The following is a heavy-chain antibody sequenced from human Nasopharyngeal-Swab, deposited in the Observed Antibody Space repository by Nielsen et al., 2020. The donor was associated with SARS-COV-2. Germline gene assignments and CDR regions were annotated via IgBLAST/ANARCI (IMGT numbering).Heavy chain of an antibody. CDR2: IYPGDSDT. CDR3: ARQPWAYDSSGYSLGRLYGMDV. CDR1: GYSFTSYW. Sequence: GESLKISCQGSGYSFTSYWIGWVRQMPGKGLEWMGIIYPGDSDTRYSPSFQGQVTISADKSISTAYLQWSSLKASDTAMYYCARQPWAYDSSGYSLGRLYGMDVWGQGTTVTVSS. D-gene: IGHD3-22*01. V-gene: IGHV5-51*01. J-gene: IGHJ6*02.